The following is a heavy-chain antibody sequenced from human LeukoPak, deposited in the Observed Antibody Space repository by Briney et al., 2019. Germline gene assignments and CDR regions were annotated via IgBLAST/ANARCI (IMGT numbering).Heavy chain of an antibody. Sequence: PSETLSLTCTVSGGSISTYYWSWIRQPPGKGLEWIGYIYYSGSSNYNPSLKSRVNISVDTSKSQFSLKLSSVAAADTAVYYCASRGGSSWYFDYWGQGTLVTVSS. J-gene: IGHJ4*02. CDR1: GGSISTYY. V-gene: IGHV4-59*08. CDR2: IYYSGSS. CDR3: ASRGGSSWYFDY. D-gene: IGHD6-13*01.